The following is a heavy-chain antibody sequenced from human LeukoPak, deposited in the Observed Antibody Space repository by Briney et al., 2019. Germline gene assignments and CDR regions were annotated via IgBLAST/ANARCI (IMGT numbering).Heavy chain of an antibody. D-gene: IGHD6-25*01. J-gene: IGHJ4*02. Sequence: SETLSLTCAVYGGSFSGYYWSWIRLPPGKGLEWIGEINHSGSTNYNPSLKSRVTISVDTSKNQFSLKLSSVTAADTAVYYCAIRPERLRPFDYWGQGTLVTVSS. CDR3: AIRPERLRPFDY. CDR1: GGSFSGYY. CDR2: INHSGST. V-gene: IGHV4-34*01.